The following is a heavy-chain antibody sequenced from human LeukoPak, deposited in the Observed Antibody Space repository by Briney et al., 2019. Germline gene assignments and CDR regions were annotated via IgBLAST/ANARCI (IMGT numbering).Heavy chain of an antibody. CDR3: ARDTYMVTWFDY. Sequence: PWGSLRLSCAASGFTFSSYEMNWVRQAPGKGLEWVSYISSSGSTIYYADPVKGRFTISRDNAKNSLYLQMNSLRAEDTAVYYCARDTYMVTWFDYWGQGTLVTVSS. D-gene: IGHD5-18*01. CDR2: ISSSGSTI. J-gene: IGHJ4*02. V-gene: IGHV3-48*03. CDR1: GFTFSSYE.